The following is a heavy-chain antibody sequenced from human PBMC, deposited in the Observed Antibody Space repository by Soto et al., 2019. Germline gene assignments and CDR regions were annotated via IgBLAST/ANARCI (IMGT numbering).Heavy chain of an antibody. CDR1: GGSISSGDYY. J-gene: IGHJ6*02. CDR3: ARDRITGTTQLYYYGMDV. Sequence: PSETVSVTCTVSGGSISSGDYYWSWIRQPPGKGLEWIGYIYYSGSTYYNPSLKSRVTISVDTSKNQFSLKLSSVTAADTAVYYCARDRITGTTQLYYYGMDVWGQGTTVTVSS. CDR2: IYYSGST. D-gene: IGHD1-7*01. V-gene: IGHV4-30-4*01.